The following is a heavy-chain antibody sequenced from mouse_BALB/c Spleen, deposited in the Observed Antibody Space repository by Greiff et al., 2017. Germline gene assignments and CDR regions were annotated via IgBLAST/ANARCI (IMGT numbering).Heavy chain of an antibody. V-gene: IGHV1-87*01. D-gene: IGHD1-1*01. CDR3: AREGYYGRPFDY. Sequence: QVQLQQSGAELARPGASVKLSCKASGYTFTSYWMQWVKQRPGQGLEWIGAIYPGDGDTRYTQKFKGKATLTADKSSSTAYMQLSSLASEDSAVYYCAREGYYGRPFDYWGQGTTLTVSS. CDR2: IYPGDGDT. J-gene: IGHJ2*01. CDR1: GYTFTSYW.